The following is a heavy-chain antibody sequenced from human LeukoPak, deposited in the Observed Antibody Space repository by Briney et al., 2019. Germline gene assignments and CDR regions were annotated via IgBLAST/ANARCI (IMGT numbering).Heavy chain of an antibody. D-gene: IGHD5-12*01. Sequence: ASVKVSCKASGYTFSGYYLHWVRQAPGQGLEWMGWINPNSGGTNYAQKFQGRVTMTRDTSISTAYMELSRLRSDDTAVYYCAREGVDIVATIGEDYWGQGTLVTVSS. CDR2: INPNSGGT. J-gene: IGHJ4*02. CDR1: GYTFSGYY. CDR3: AREGVDIVATIGEDY. V-gene: IGHV1-2*02.